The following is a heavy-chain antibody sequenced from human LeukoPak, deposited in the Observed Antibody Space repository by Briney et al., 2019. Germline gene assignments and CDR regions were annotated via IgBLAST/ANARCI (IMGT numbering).Heavy chain of an antibody. V-gene: IGHV3-23*01. CDR1: GITFSFYA. CDR2: ISGSGGST. D-gene: IGHD3-10*01. Sequence: PGGSLRLSCAASGITFSFYAMSWVRQAPGKGLEWVSAISGSGGSTYYADSVKGRFTISRDNSKNTLYLQMNSLRAEDAAIYYCAKDGGSGMGFDPWGQGTLVTVSS. CDR3: AKDGGSGMGFDP. J-gene: IGHJ5*02.